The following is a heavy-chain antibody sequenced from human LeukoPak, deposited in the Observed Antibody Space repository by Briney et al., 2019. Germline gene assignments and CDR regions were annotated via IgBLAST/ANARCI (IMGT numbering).Heavy chain of an antibody. CDR1: GFTVSSNY. V-gene: IGHV3-53*01. J-gene: IGHJ4*02. CDR2: IYSGGST. D-gene: IGHD3/OR15-3a*01. Sequence: GGSLRRSCAASGFTVSSNYMSWLRQAPGKGLEWVSVIYSGGSTYYADSVKGRFTISRDSSKNTLYLQMNSLRAEDTAVYYCAGDQFALGLLDYWGQGTLVTVSS. CDR3: AGDQFALGLLDY.